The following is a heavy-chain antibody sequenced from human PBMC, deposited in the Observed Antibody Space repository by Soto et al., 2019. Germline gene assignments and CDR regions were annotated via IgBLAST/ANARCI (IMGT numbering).Heavy chain of an antibody. D-gene: IGHD2-2*01. CDR3: ARDKDFVVVPAAMRRRNWFDP. J-gene: IGHJ5*02. V-gene: IGHV1-46*03. CDR2: INPSGGST. Sequence: ASVKVSCKASGYTFTSYYMHWVRQAPGQGLEWMGIINPSGGSTSYAQKFQGRVTMTRDTSTSTVYVELRSLRSEDTAVYYCARDKDFVVVPAAMRRRNWFDPWGQGTLVTVSS. CDR1: GYTFTSYY.